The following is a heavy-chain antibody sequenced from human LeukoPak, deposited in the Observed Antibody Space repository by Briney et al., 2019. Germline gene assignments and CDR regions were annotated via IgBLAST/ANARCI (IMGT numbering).Heavy chain of an antibody. CDR1: GYTFTSYA. J-gene: IGHJ6*02. CDR3: ARLLGTDYYYGMDV. Sequence: GASVKVSCKASGYTFTSYAMHWVRQAPGQRLEWMGWINAGNGNTKYSQKFQGRVTITRDTSASTAYMELSSLRSEDTAVYYCARLLGTDYYYGMDVWGQGTTVTVSS. V-gene: IGHV1-3*01. D-gene: IGHD1-1*01. CDR2: INAGNGNT.